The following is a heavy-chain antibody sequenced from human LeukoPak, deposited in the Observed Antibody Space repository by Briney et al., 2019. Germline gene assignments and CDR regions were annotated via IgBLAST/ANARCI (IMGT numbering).Heavy chain of an antibody. V-gene: IGHV4-34*01. Sequence: SETLSLTCAVYGGSFSGYYWSWIRQPPGKGLEWIGEINHSGSTNYNPSLKGRVTISVDTSKNQFSLKLSSVTAADTAVYYCARPNCSGGSCYLDYWGQGTLVTVSS. D-gene: IGHD2-15*01. J-gene: IGHJ4*02. CDR2: INHSGST. CDR3: ARPNCSGGSCYLDY. CDR1: GGSFSGYY.